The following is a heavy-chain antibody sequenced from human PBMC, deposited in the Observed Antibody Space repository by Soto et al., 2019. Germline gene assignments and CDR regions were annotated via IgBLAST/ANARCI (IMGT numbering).Heavy chain of an antibody. Sequence: GGSLRLSGAASGFTVSSNYVSWVRQAPGKGLEWVSIIYSGGTTRYADSVRGRFTQSRDNSENTLYLQMDRLRAEDTALYYCARAPSVTTIFDSCGQGALVTVSS. CDR3: ARAPSVTTIFDS. J-gene: IGHJ5*01. D-gene: IGHD4-17*01. V-gene: IGHV3-53*01. CDR1: GFTVSSNY. CDR2: IYSGGTT.